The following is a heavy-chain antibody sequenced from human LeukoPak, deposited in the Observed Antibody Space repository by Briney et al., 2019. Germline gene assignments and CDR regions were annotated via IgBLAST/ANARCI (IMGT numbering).Heavy chain of an antibody. V-gene: IGHV5-51*01. D-gene: IGHD4-17*01. CDR2: IYPCDSDT. CDR3: ARHPDYEPFDY. J-gene: IGHJ4*02. CDR1: GYSFTNYW. Sequence: GESLKISCKGSGYSFTNYWIGWVRQMPGKGLEWMGIIYPCDSDTRYSPSFQGQVTISTDKSNTTAYLQWSSLKASDTAMYYCARHPDYEPFDYWGQGTLVTVSS.